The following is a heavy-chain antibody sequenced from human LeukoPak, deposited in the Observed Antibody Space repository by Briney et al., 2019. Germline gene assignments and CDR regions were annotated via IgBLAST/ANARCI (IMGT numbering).Heavy chain of an antibody. CDR1: GYTFTSYY. CDR2: INPSGGST. D-gene: IGHD6-6*01. V-gene: IGHV1-46*01. J-gene: IGHJ1*01. CDR3: ARGPQYSSSSGLYFQH. Sequence: ASVKVSCKASGYTFTSYYMHWVRQAPGQGLEWMGIINPSGGSTSYAQKFQGRVTITTDESTSTAYMELSSLRSEDTAVYYCARGPQYSSSSGLYFQHWGQGTLVTVSS.